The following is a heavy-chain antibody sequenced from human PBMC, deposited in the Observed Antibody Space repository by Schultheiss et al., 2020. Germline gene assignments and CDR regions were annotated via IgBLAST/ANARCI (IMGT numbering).Heavy chain of an antibody. Sequence: SQTLSLTCTVSGYSISSGYYWGWIRQPPGKGLEWIGSIYHSGTTYYNPSLKSRVTISVDTSKNQFSLKLSSVTAADTAVYYCASATIVGATTTAGLHGGYFDYWGQGTLVNVSS. CDR2: IYHSGTT. CDR3: ASATIVGATTTAGLHGGYFDY. V-gene: IGHV4-38-2*02. J-gene: IGHJ4*02. CDR1: GYSISSGYY. D-gene: IGHD1-26*01.